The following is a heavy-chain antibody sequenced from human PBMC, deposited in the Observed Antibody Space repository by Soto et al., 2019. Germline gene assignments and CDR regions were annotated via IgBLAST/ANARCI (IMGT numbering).Heavy chain of an antibody. J-gene: IGHJ4*02. CDR2: IYYNGST. CDR1: GGSISRGGYY. Sequence: QVQLQESGPGLVKPSQTLSLTCTVSGGSISRGGYYWSWIRQHPGKGLEWIGNIYYNGSTYYNPSLKSRVTIAVDTSKNQFSLKLSSVTAADTAMYYCARDKGYYYDSSGYSIFDSWGQGTLVTVSS. V-gene: IGHV4-31*03. D-gene: IGHD3-22*01. CDR3: ARDKGYYYDSSGYSIFDS.